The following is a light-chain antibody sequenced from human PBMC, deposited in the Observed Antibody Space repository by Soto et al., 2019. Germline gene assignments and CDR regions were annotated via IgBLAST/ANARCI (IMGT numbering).Light chain of an antibody. V-gene: IGKV3-15*01. CDR3: QHYNYWPYT. Sequence: EIVVTQSPATLSVSPGERVTLSCRASQTIDNTLAWYQRKPGQAPRLLIYDASTRATGVPARFSGSGSGTDFTLTISSLQSEDFAVYYCQHYNYWPYTFGQGTKVDIK. J-gene: IGKJ2*01. CDR1: QTIDNT. CDR2: DAS.